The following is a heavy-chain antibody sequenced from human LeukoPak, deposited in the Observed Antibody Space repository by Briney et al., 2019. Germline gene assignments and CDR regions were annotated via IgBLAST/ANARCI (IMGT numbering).Heavy chain of an antibody. J-gene: IGHJ5*02. V-gene: IGHV1-2*02. CDR2: INPNSGGT. CDR3: ARDSSGYVSWFDP. Sequence: ASVKVSCKASGHTSTGYYMHWVRQAPGQGLEWMGWINPNSGGTNYAQKFQGRVTMTRDTSISTAYMELSRLRSDDTAVYYCARDSSGYVSWFDPWGQGTLVTVSS. D-gene: IGHD3-22*01. CDR1: GHTSTGYY.